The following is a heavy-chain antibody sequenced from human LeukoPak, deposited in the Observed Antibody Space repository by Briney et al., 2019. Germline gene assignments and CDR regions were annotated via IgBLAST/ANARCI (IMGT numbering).Heavy chain of an antibody. CDR1: GFTFSSYS. V-gene: IGHV3-30*03. CDR3: ARVRRYSYYYGMDV. CDR2: ISYDGSNK. Sequence: GGSLRLSCAASGFTFSSYSMNWVRQAPGKGLEWVAVISYDGSNKYYADSVKGRFTISRDNSKNTLYLQMNSLRAEDTAVYYCARVRRYSYYYGMDVWGQGTTVTVSS. D-gene: IGHD1-14*01. J-gene: IGHJ6*02.